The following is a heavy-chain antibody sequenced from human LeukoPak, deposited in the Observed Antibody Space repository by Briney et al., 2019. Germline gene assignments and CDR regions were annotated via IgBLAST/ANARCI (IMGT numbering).Heavy chain of an antibody. CDR2: IYYSGST. V-gene: IGHV4-39*01. CDR1: GGSISSSSYY. CDR3: IGHSSSWTGR. D-gene: IGHD6-13*01. J-gene: IGHJ4*02. Sequence: SENLSLTCTVSGGSISSSSYYWGWIRQPPGKGLEWIGSIYYSGSTYYNPSLKSRVTISVDTSKNQFSLKLSSVTAADTAVYYCIGHSSSWTGRWGQGTLVTVSS.